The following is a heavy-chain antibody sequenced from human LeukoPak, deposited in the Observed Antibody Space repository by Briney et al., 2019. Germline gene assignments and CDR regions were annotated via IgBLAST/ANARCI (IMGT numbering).Heavy chain of an antibody. V-gene: IGHV3-30*04. CDR1: GFTFSSYA. CDR2: ISYDGSNK. CDR3: VKDNPLDY. J-gene: IGHJ4*02. D-gene: IGHD2-15*01. Sequence: GGSLRLSCAASGFTFSSYAMHWVRQAPGKGLEWVAVISYDGSNKYYADSVKGRFTISRDNSKNTLYLYVNSLRPDDSAVYYCVKDNPLDYWGQGTLVIVSS.